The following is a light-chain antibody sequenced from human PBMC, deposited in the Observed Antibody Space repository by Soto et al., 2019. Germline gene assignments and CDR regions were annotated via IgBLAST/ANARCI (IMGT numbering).Light chain of an antibody. CDR1: SSDVGGYNY. V-gene: IGLV2-14*01. CDR3: DSYTSSRAYV. J-gene: IGLJ1*01. CDR2: EVS. Sequence: QSALTQPPSVSGSPGQSITISCTGTSSDVGGYNYVSWYQQQSGKAHKLIIHEVSYRPSGVSNRFSGSKSGNTASLTISGLQAEDEADYYCDSYTSSRAYVFGIGTQVTVL.